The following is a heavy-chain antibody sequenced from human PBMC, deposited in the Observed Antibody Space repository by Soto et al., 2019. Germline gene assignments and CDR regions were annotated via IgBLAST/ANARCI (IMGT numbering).Heavy chain of an antibody. CDR3: TRRAYSSGWYFDP. Sequence: GGSLRLSCAGSGFTLSGPAMHWVRQASGTGLEWVGRIRSKSNSYATEYAASVKGRFTISRDDSKNTVYLQMNSLKTEDTAVYYCTRRAYSSGWYFDPWGQGTLVTVSS. D-gene: IGHD6-19*01. V-gene: IGHV3-73*01. J-gene: IGHJ4*02. CDR1: GFTLSGPA. CDR2: IRSKSNSYAT.